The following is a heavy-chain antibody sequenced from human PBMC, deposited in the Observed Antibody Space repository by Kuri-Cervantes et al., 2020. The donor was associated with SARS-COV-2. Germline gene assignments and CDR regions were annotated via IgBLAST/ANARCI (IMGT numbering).Heavy chain of an antibody. J-gene: IGHJ6*03. CDR3: SLSSSSVYYYMDV. Sequence: GESLKISCAASRFMFSCGRMNWVRQAPGKGLEWVSAISGSGGSTYYADSVKGRFTISRDNSKNTLYLQMNSLRAEDTAVYYCSLSSSSVYYYMDVWGKGTTVTVSS. CDR2: ISGSGGST. D-gene: IGHD6-13*01. V-gene: IGHV3-23*01. CDR1: RFMFSCGR.